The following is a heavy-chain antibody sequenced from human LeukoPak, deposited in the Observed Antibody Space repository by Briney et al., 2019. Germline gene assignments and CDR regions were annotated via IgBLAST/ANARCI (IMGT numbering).Heavy chain of an antibody. J-gene: IGHJ3*02. V-gene: IGHV1-2*02. Sequence: SVKVSCMACGYTFTGYYMHGVRQAPGQGLEWMGWINPNSGSTNYAQKFQRRVTMTRDTYISTAYMELRSLTSDDTATYYCGRVSHVVVVSAGLRDAFDIWGQGTRVTVSS. D-gene: IGHD2-21*02. CDR1: GYTFTGYY. CDR2: INPNSGST. CDR3: GRVSHVVVVSAGLRDAFDI.